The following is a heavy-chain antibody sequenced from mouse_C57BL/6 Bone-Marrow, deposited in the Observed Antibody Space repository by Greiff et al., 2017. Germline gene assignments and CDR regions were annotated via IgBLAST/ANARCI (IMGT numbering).Heavy chain of an antibody. D-gene: IGHD1-1*01. J-gene: IGHJ2*01. CDR2: IDPETGGT. Sequence: VQLQQSGAELVRPGASVTLSCKASGYTFTDYEMHWVKQTPVHGLAWIGAIDPETGGTAYNQKFKGKAILSADKSASTAYMALRRLTSEASAVYYCTRGTTVVYFDYWGQGTTLTVSS. CDR1: GYTFTDYE. CDR3: TRGTTVVYFDY. V-gene: IGHV1-15*01.